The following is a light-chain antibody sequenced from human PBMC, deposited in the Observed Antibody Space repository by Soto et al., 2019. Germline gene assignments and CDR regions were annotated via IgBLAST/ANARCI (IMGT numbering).Light chain of an antibody. CDR1: QSVSSN. Sequence: EILLTQSPCTLALSPGERATLSCRASQSVSSNLAWYQQKPGQAPRLLIYDASNRATGIPARFSGSGSGTDFTLTISSLEPEDFEVYYCQQRSNSPRTFGQGTKVDIK. CDR3: QQRSNSPRT. V-gene: IGKV3-11*01. J-gene: IGKJ1*01. CDR2: DAS.